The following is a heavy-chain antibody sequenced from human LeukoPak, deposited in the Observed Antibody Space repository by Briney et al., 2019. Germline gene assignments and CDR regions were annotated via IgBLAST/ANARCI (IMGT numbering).Heavy chain of an antibody. D-gene: IGHD6-19*01. CDR3: ARSSGWTPFDY. CDR1: GSTFSSYA. Sequence: GGSLRLSCAASGSTFSSYAMSWVRQAPGKGLEWVSAISGSGGSTYYADSVKGRFTISRDNSKNTLYLQMNSLRAEDTAVYYCARSSGWTPFDYWGQGTLVTVSS. V-gene: IGHV3-23*01. CDR2: ISGSGGST. J-gene: IGHJ4*02.